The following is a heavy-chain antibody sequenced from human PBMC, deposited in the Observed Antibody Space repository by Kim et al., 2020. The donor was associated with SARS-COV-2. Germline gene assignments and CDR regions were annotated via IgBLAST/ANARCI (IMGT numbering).Heavy chain of an antibody. V-gene: IGHV3-7*03. CDR1: GFTFSASW. CDR2: INEDGSEK. D-gene: IGHD2-2*01. J-gene: IGHJ4*01. Sequence: GGSLRLSCAASGFTFSASWMSWVRQAPGKGLEWVANINEDGSEKSSVDSVTGRFSISRDGAKNSLYLQMNSLRADDTAVYYCVRVSCSIPSCYDSYIDY. CDR3: VRVSCSIPSCYDSYIDY.